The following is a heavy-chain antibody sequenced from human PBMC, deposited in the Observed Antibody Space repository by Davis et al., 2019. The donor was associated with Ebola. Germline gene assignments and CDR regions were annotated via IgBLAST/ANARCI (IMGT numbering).Heavy chain of an antibody. Sequence: AASVKVSCKASGYPFTSYAITWVRQAPGQGLEWMGWINTNTGNPTYAQGFTGRFVFSLDTSVSTAYLQISSLKAEDTAVYYCARDFPWYYYDSSGYSTHYYFDYWGQGTLVTVSS. CDR2: INTNTGNP. CDR3: ARDFPWYYYDSSGYSTHYYFDY. J-gene: IGHJ4*02. D-gene: IGHD3-22*01. CDR1: GYPFTSYA. V-gene: IGHV7-4-1*02.